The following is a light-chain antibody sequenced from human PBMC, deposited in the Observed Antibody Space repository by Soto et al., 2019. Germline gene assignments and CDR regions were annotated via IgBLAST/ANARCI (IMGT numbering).Light chain of an antibody. CDR3: QQSYSTPRT. CDR1: QSIITY. Sequence: DIQMTQSPSSLSASVGVRVTIACRASQSIITYLNWYQQKPGRAPKLLIYAASTLQSWVPSRFSGSGYGSDFTLTISSLQPEDFATYYCQQSYSTPRTFGQGTKLEVK. CDR2: AAS. V-gene: IGKV1-39*01. J-gene: IGKJ2*01.